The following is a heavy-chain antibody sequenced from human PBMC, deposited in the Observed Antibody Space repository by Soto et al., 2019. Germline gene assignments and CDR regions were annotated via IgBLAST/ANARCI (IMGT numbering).Heavy chain of an antibody. V-gene: IGHV3-74*01. CDR3: ARDGEGF. D-gene: IGHD2-21*01. CDR2: INTDGSYT. CDR1: GFTFSRNW. Sequence: EVQLVESGGGLVQPGGSPRLSCAASGFTFSRNWMHWVRRVPGRGLVWVSRINTDGSYTSYEDSVEGRFTMSRDNAKNTLYLQMNSLRAEDTAVYYCARDGEGFWGQGTLVTVSS. J-gene: IGHJ4*02.